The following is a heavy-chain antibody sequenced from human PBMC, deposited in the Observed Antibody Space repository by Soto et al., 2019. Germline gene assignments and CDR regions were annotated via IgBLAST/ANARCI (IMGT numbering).Heavy chain of an antibody. J-gene: IGHJ4*02. D-gene: IGHD3-3*01. V-gene: IGHV5-51*01. Sequence: PGESLKISCKGAGYRFTSYWSGWVRQMPGKGLEWMGIICPGDSDTRYSPSFQGQVTISADKSISTAYLQWSSLKASDTAMYYCARPYYDFWSGFFSYFDYWGQGTLVTAPQ. CDR2: ICPGDSDT. CDR3: ARPYYDFWSGFFSYFDY. CDR1: GYRFTSYW.